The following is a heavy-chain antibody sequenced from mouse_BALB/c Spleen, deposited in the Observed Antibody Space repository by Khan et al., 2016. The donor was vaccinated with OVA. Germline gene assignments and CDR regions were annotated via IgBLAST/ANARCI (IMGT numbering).Heavy chain of an antibody. CDR2: ISYSGST. Sequence: EVQLVESGPGLLKPSQSLSLTCTVTGYSITSDYAWNWIRQFPGNKLEWMVYISYSGSTTYNPSLRSRISITRDTSKNQFFLQLNSVTTEDTATXYCASGKLVLRYPDYFDYWGQGTTLTVSS. CDR3: ASGKLVLRYPDYFDY. CDR1: GYSITSDYA. D-gene: IGHD1-1*01. V-gene: IGHV3-2*02. J-gene: IGHJ2*01.